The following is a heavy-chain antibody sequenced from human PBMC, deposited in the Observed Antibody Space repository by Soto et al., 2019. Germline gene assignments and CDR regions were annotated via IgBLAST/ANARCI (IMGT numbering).Heavy chain of an antibody. D-gene: IGHD2-2*01. CDR2: ISYDGDNK. V-gene: IGHV3-30*03. CDR1: GFAFRNYG. Sequence: GGSLRLSCTPSGFAFRNYGLHWVHQATGWGLERVALISYDGDNKYSTDSARGRFTVSRDNCKNTLFLQMDGLRPEDTSVYYRVTKIMCCSAHSDAMDLWGQGTTVTVSS. CDR3: VTKIMCCSAHSDAMDL. J-gene: IGHJ6*02.